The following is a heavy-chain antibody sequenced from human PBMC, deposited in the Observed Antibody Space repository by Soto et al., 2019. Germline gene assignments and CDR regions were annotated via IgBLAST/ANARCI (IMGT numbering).Heavy chain of an antibody. D-gene: IGHD6-13*01. CDR1: GGTFSSYT. V-gene: IGHV1-69*08. CDR2: IIPILGIA. J-gene: IGHJ4*02. CDR3: ARDNQQLVPLY. Sequence: QVQLVQSGAEVKKPGSSVKVSCKASGGTFSSYTISWVRQAPGQGLEWMGRIIPILGIANYAQKFQGRVTXTVXKSTSTAYMELSSLRSEDTAVYYCARDNQQLVPLYWGQGTLVTVSS.